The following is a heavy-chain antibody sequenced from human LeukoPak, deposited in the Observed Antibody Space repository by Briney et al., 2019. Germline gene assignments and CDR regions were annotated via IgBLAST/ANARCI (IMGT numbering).Heavy chain of an antibody. V-gene: IGHV3-30*03. Sequence: GGSLRLSCAASGITFSSYGMYWVRQAPGKGLEWVAVISHDGNNKYYADSVKGRFTISRDNSKNTLYLQMNSLRAEDTAVYYCARDRNHRSTMVRGVFYGMDVWGQGTTVTVSS. CDR2: ISHDGNNK. D-gene: IGHD3-10*01. CDR1: GITFSSYG. CDR3: ARDRNHRSTMVRGVFYGMDV. J-gene: IGHJ6*02.